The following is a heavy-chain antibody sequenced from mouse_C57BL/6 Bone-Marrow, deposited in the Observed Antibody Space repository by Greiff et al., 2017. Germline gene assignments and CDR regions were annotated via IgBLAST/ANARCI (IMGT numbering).Heavy chain of an antibody. J-gene: IGHJ2*01. Sequence: VQLKEAGAELVRPGASVMLSCTASGFNIKDDYMPWVKQRPEQGLVWNGWIDLEIGDTVSASKFQGKATITADTSTHTAYMQLSSLTSEDTAVYYCTTEVYWGQGTTLTVSS. D-gene: IGHD1-3*01. V-gene: IGHV14-4*01. CDR3: TTEVY. CDR1: GFNIKDDY. CDR2: IDLEIGDT.